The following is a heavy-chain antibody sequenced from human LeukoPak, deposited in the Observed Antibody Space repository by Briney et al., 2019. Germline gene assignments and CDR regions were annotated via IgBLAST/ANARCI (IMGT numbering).Heavy chain of an antibody. CDR3: AKDFFRNSYGYCAFDI. D-gene: IGHD5-18*01. Sequence: GRSLRLSCAASGFTFSSYGMHWVRQAPGKGLEWVAVISYDGSNKYYADSVKGRFTISRDTSKNTLYLQMNSLRAEDTAVYYCAKDFFRNSYGYCAFDIWGQGTMVTVSS. CDR1: GFTFSSYG. CDR2: ISYDGSNK. J-gene: IGHJ3*02. V-gene: IGHV3-30*18.